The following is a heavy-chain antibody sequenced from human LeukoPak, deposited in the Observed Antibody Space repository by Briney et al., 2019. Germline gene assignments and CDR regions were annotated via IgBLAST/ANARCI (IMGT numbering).Heavy chain of an antibody. D-gene: IGHD3-22*01. CDR1: GFTFSSYG. J-gene: IGHJ4*02. CDR2: ISYDGSNK. CDR3: AILAMYYDSSGYTFDY. Sequence: GGSLRLSCVESGFTFSSYGMHWVRQAPGKGLEWVAVISYDGSNKYYADSVKGRFTISRDNSKNTLYLQMNSLRAEDTAVYYCAILAMYYDSSGYTFDYWGQGTLVTVSS. V-gene: IGHV3-30*03.